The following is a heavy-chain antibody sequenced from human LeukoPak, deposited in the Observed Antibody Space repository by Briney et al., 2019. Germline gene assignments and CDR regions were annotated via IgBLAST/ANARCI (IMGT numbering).Heavy chain of an antibody. Sequence: GASVTVSFKASGYTFINYGITWVRQAPRQGLERMGWISAYNSAYNGNTHYAQKLQGRVTMTTDTSTNTGYMELRSLRSDDTAVYYCAREYGSGSYTGIDYWGQGTLVTVSS. V-gene: IGHV1-18*01. CDR1: GYTFINYG. CDR2: ISAYNSAYNGNT. CDR3: AREYGSGSYTGIDY. J-gene: IGHJ4*02. D-gene: IGHD3-10*01.